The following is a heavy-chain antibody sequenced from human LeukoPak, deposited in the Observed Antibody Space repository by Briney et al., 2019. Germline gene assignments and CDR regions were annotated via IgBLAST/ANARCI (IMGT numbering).Heavy chain of an antibody. CDR1: GFTFSSHA. CDR2: ISGSGRSA. CDR3: AQDYSGYDLSAGY. V-gene: IGHV3-23*01. Sequence: GGSPRLACAASGFTFSSHAMSWVRQAPGKGLEWVSVISGSGRSAYYADSLKGRFTISRDNSKDTVYLQINSLRAEDTALYYCAQDYSGYDLSAGYWGQGTLVTVAS. D-gene: IGHD5-12*01. J-gene: IGHJ4*02.